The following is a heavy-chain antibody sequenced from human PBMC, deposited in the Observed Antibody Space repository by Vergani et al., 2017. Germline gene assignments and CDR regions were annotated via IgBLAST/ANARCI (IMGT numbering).Heavy chain of an antibody. CDR2: ISSSSSYI. CDR3: AKDRRGPYSSSWSAFDY. V-gene: IGHV3-21*01. Sequence: GPSWVLSISSSSSYIYYADSVKGRFTISRDNAKNSLYLQMNSLRAEDTAVYYCAKDRRGPYSSSWSAFDYWGQGTLVTVSS. J-gene: IGHJ4*02. D-gene: IGHD6-13*01.